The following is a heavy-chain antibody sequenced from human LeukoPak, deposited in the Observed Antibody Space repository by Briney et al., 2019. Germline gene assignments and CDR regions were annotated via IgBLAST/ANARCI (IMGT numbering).Heavy chain of an antibody. CDR3: AKFRTTFLTSSFDY. CDR1: EFTFRTYG. Sequence: GGSLRLSCAASEFTFRTYGMHWVRQAPGKGLEWVAFIRYDGINKYYADSMKGRFTISRDNSKNTLYLQMNSLRAEDTAVYYCAKFRTTFLTSSFDYWGQGTLVTVSS. J-gene: IGHJ4*02. D-gene: IGHD2/OR15-2a*01. CDR2: IRYDGINK. V-gene: IGHV3-30*02.